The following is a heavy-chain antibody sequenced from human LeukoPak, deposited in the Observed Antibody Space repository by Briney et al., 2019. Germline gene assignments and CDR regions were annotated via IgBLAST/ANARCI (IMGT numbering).Heavy chain of an antibody. V-gene: IGHV3-30*18. CDR3: AKDRGIVGP. D-gene: IGHD2-15*01. CDR2: ISYDGSNK. Sequence: GRSLRLSCAGSGFTFSSYGMHWARQAPGKGLEWVAVISYDGSNKYYADSVKGRFTISRDNSKNTLYLQMNSLRAEDTAVYYCAKDRGIVGPWGQGTLVTVSS. J-gene: IGHJ5*02. CDR1: GFTFSSYG.